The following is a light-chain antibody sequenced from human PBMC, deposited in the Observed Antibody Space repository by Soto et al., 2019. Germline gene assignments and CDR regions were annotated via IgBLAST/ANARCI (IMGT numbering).Light chain of an antibody. V-gene: IGKV3D-15*01. CDR3: QKYNNWPLT. J-gene: IGKJ4*01. CDR1: QSVSSN. Sequence: DIVMTQSPATLSVSPVERATLSCRASQSVSSNLAWYQQKPGQAPRLLMYGASNRATGIPARFSGSGSGTEFTLTISSLQSEEFAVYYCQKYNNWPLTVGGGTKVAIK. CDR2: GAS.